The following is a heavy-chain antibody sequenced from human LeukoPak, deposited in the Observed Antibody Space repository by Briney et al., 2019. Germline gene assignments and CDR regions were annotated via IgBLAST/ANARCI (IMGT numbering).Heavy chain of an antibody. Sequence: ASVKVSCKASGFSFISYFIHWVRQAPGEGLEWMGWINPNSGGTHSVQKFQGRVTMTRDTSITTTYMEVSSLTSDDTAVYFCARTRGYSGYDRDGSFDPWGQGSMVTVSS. D-gene: IGHD5-12*01. CDR2: INPNSGGT. CDR3: ARTRGYSGYDRDGSFDP. V-gene: IGHV1-2*02. CDR1: GFSFISYF. J-gene: IGHJ3*01.